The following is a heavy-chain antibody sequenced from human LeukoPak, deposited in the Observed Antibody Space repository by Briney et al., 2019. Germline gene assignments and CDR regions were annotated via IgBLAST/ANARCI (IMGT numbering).Heavy chain of an antibody. CDR3: ARTVRDTTTVRLTPFYCYHMDV. CDR1: GDSLTNDY. CDR2: IHNNGSN. J-gene: IGHJ6*03. Sequence: PSGTLSLTCAVSGDSLTNDYWTWIRQPPGKGLEWVGFIHNNGSNKYNPSLKSRVTISLDTSKKQFSLKLSSVTAADTAVYYCARTVRDTTTVRLTPFYCYHMDVWGKGTSVIVSS. V-gene: IGHV4-59*01. D-gene: IGHD4-11*01.